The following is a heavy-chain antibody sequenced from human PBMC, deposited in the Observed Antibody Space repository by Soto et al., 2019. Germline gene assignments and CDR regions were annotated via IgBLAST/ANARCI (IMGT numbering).Heavy chain of an antibody. CDR1: LGTFSSYA. Sequence: QVQLVQSGAEVKKPGFSVKVSCNAPLGTFSSYAISWVRQAPGQGLEWMGGIIPILGTANYAQKFQGRVTIPADESTSTAYMELSSLRSEATAVYYCARLGTPYYSSSWGNWFDPWSQGTLVTVSS. CDR3: ARLGTPYYSSSWGNWFDP. D-gene: IGHD6-13*01. V-gene: IGHV1-69*01. CDR2: IIPILGTA. J-gene: IGHJ5*02.